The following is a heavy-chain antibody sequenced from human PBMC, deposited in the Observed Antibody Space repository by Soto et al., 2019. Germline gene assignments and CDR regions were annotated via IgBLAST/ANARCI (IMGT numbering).Heavy chain of an antibody. V-gene: IGHV7-4-1*01. CDR1: GYTFTSYA. CDR2: INTNTGNP. J-gene: IGHJ6*02. Sequence: ASVKLSCKASGYTFTSYAMNWVRQATGQGLEWMGWINTNTGNPTYAQGFTGRFVFSLDTSVSTAYLQICSLKAEDTAVYYCARDHTYYDILTGYSTDVYYYYGMDVWGQGTTVTLSS. D-gene: IGHD3-9*01. CDR3: ARDHTYYDILTGYSTDVYYYYGMDV.